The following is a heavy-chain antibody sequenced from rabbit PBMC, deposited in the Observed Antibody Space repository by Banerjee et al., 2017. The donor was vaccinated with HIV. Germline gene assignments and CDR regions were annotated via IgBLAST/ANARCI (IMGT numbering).Heavy chain of an antibody. Sequence: QEQLEESGGDLVKPEGSLTLTCTASGFSFSSSYWMSWVRQAPGKGLEWIACIYTGSSGSTYYASWAKGRFTISKTSSTTVTLQMTSLTAADTATYFCARDLAGVIGWNFGLWGPGTLVTVS. CDR1: GFSFSSSYW. CDR3: ARDLAGVIGWNFGL. D-gene: IGHD4-1*01. V-gene: IGHV1S45*01. J-gene: IGHJ4*01. CDR2: IYTGSSGST.